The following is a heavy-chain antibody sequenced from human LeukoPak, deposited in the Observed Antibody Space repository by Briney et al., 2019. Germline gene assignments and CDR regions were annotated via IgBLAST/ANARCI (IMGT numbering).Heavy chain of an antibody. V-gene: IGHV1-2*02. CDR1: GYTFTGYY. J-gene: IGHJ5*02. CDR3: AREVVAATGDWFDP. D-gene: IGHD2-15*01. Sequence: GASVKVSCKASGYTFTGYYMHWVQQAPGQGLEWMGWINPSSGGTNYAQKFQGRVTMTRDTSISTAYMELSRLRSDDTAVYYCAREVVAATGDWFDPWGQGTLVTVSS. CDR2: INPSSGGT.